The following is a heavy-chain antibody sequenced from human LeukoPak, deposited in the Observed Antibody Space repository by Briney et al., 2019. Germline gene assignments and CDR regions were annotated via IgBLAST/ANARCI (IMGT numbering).Heavy chain of an antibody. V-gene: IGHV1-3*03. Sequence: ASVKVSCKASGYTFTSYAIHWVRQAPGQRLEGMGWINVGNGKTKNSQEFQCRVTITRDTSASTAYMELSSLRSEDMAVYYCARELKGVGSGWTHNAFDIWGQGTMVTVSS. CDR1: GYTFTSYA. CDR2: INVGNGKT. D-gene: IGHD6-19*01. J-gene: IGHJ3*02. CDR3: ARELKGVGSGWTHNAFDI.